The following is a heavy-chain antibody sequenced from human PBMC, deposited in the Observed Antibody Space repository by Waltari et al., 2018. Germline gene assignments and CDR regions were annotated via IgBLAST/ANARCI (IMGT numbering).Heavy chain of an antibody. CDR1: GYSISSGYY. V-gene: IGHV4-38-2*01. J-gene: IGHJ3*02. Sequence: QVQLQESGPGLVKPSETLSLTCAVSGYSISSGYYWGWIRQPPGKGLEWIGSIYHSGSTYYNPSLKSRVTISVDTSKNQFSLKLSSVTAADTVVYYCARFGGGDAFDIWGQGTMVTVSS. CDR2: IYHSGST. D-gene: IGHD3-16*01. CDR3: ARFGGGDAFDI.